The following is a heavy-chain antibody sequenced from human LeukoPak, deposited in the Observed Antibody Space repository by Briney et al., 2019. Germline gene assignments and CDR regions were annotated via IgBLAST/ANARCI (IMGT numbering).Heavy chain of an antibody. CDR1: GFPLSSYA. Sequence: GGSLRLSCAAFGFPLSSYAMSWVRQAPGKGLEWVSATSSSDAGTYHADSVRGRFTISRDNSKNTLYLQMNSLRADDTAVYYCAKNYASGAFDIWGLGTMVTVSS. CDR2: TSSSDAGT. J-gene: IGHJ3*02. V-gene: IGHV3-23*01. CDR3: AKNYASGAFDI. D-gene: IGHD3-10*01.